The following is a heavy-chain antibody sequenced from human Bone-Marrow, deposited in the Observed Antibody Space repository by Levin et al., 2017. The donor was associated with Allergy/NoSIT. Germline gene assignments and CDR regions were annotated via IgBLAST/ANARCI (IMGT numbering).Heavy chain of an antibody. CDR2: IYYGGRT. D-gene: IGHD6-13*01. J-gene: IGHJ4*02. V-gene: IGHV4-59*11. CDR3: AKVDSSSWNPPEYYFDC. Sequence: SQTLSLTCNVSGDSLTSHYWSWIRQSPGKGLEWIGFIYYGGRTNYNPSLKSRVRISVDTSKNQFSLRLATVTAADTAVYYCAKVDSSSWNPPEYYFDCWGQGALVAVSS. CDR1: GDSLTSHY.